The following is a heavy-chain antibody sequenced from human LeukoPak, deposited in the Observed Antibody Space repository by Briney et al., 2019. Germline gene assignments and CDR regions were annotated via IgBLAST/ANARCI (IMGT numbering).Heavy chain of an antibody. D-gene: IGHD6-19*01. V-gene: IGHV4-59*01. CDR1: GGSMSSNY. Sequence: PSETLSLTCTISGGSMSSNYWSWIRQPPGKGLEWIGYIYYSGSTNYNPSLKGRVSISVDTSKSQFSLRLSSVTAADTALYYCARGGWSLDYWGQGTLVTVSS. CDR2: IYYSGST. J-gene: IGHJ4*02. CDR3: ARGGWSLDY.